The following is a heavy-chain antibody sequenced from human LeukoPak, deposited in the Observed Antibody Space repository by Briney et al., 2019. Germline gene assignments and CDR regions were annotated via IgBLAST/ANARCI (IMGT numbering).Heavy chain of an antibody. CDR3: AKDQKMHGDY. V-gene: IGHV3-23*01. CDR1: GFTFSSYA. J-gene: IGHJ4*02. CDR2: ISGSGGST. Sequence: PGGSLRLSCAASGFTFSSYAMSWVRQAPGKGLEWVSLISGSGGSTYYADSVKGRFTISRDNSKNTLYLQMSSLRAEDTAVYYCAKDQKMHGDYWGQGTLVTVSS. D-gene: IGHD3-9*01.